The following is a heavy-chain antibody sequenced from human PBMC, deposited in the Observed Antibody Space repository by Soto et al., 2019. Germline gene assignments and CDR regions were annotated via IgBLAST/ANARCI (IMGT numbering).Heavy chain of an antibody. CDR2: ISSSGNII. J-gene: IGHJ4*02. D-gene: IGHD3-22*01. Sequence: GGSLRLSCAGYGFTFSDYYRSWIRPAPGNGLEWVSYISSSGNIIYYADSVKGRFTISRDNAKNSLYLQMNSLGAEDTAVYYCARDLGYYASDGYFDYWGQGTLVPVSS. CDR3: ARDLGYYASDGYFDY. CDR1: GFTFSDYY. V-gene: IGHV3-11*01.